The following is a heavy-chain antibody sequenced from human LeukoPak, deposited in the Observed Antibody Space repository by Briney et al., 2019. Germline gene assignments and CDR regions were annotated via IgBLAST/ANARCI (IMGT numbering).Heavy chain of an antibody. D-gene: IGHD5-12*01. CDR3: ARDRAALARMGGMDV. Sequence: GGSLRLSCAASGFSFSNYDMNWVRQAPGKGLEWVSYISRSSSHIYYADSMKGRLTIFRDNAKSSLYLQMNSLRDEDTAMYYCARDRAALARMGGMDVWGQGTTVTVFS. J-gene: IGHJ6*02. CDR1: GFSFSNYD. V-gene: IGHV3-21*01. CDR2: ISRSSSHI.